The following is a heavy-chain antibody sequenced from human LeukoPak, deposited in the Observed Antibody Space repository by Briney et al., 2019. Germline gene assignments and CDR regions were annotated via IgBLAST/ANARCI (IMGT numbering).Heavy chain of an antibody. CDR3: GGEYYDILTGYYRIDY. CDR2: IYYSGST. D-gene: IGHD3-9*01. Sequence: SETLSLTCTVSGGSIISYYWSWIRQPPGKGLEWIGYIYYSGSTNYNPSLKSRVTISVDTSKNQFSLKLSSVTAADTAVYYCGGEYYDILTGYYRIDYWGQGTLVTVSS. J-gene: IGHJ4*02. V-gene: IGHV4-59*01. CDR1: GGSIISYY.